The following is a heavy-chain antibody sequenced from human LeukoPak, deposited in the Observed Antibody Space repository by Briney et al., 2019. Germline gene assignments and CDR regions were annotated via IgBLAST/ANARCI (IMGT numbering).Heavy chain of an antibody. D-gene: IGHD5-18*01. CDR3: ARAGYSYDYYYYYYMDV. CDR2: ISDTGDST. V-gene: IGHV3-23*01. Sequence: GGSLRLSCAASGFTFSSYAMSWVRQGPGKGLEWVSSISDTGDSTYYADSVKGRFTISRDNAKSSLYLQMNSLRAEDTAVYYCARAGYSYDYYYYYYMDVWGKGTTVTISS. J-gene: IGHJ6*03. CDR1: GFTFSSYA.